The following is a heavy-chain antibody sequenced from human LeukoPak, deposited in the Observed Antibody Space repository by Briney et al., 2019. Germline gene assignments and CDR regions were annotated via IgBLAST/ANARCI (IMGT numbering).Heavy chain of an antibody. CDR2: CNHSGST. CDR1: GGSISSSSYY. Sequence: SETLSLTCTVSGGSISSSSYYWGWIRQPPGKGLEWIGECNHSGSTNYNPSLKSRVTISVDTSKNQFSLKLTSVAAADTAVYYCARALGSGWVYFLGGQGTLVTVSS. D-gene: IGHD3-10*01. V-gene: IGHV4-39*07. J-gene: IGHJ4*02. CDR3: ARALGSGWVYFL.